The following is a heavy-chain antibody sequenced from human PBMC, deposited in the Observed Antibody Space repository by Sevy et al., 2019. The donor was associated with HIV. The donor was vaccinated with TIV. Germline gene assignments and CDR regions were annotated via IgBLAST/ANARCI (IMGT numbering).Heavy chain of an antibody. CDR1: GFGVSRSA. CDR3: ARRLGAVDDAFDI. Sequence: GGSLRLSCAASGFGVSRSAMNWVRQAPGKGLEWVSAIYSVGTPYYADSVKGRFTISRDNSKNTLYLQMNSLSPEDTAVYYCARRLGAVDDAFDIWGQGTMVTVSS. V-gene: IGHV3-53*01. D-gene: IGHD1-26*01. J-gene: IGHJ3*02. CDR2: IYSVGTP.